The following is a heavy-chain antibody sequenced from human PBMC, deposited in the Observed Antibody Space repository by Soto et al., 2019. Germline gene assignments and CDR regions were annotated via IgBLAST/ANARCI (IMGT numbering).Heavy chain of an antibody. J-gene: IGHJ5*02. CDR1: GGSISSGGYS. V-gene: IGHV4-30-2*01. D-gene: IGHD3-10*01. Sequence: SETLSLTCAVCGGSISSGGYSWSWIRQPPGKGLEWIGYIYHSGSTYYNPSLKSRVTISVDTSKNQFSLKLSSVTAADTAVYYCARAPREWFVELLYHKWIDPRGQATLVPVSS. CDR3: ARAPREWFVELLYHKWIDP. CDR2: IYHSGST.